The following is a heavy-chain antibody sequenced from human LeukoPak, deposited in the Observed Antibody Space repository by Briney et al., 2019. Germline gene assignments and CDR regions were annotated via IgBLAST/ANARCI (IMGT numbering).Heavy chain of an antibody. CDR3: AHWEPGENWLDP. D-gene: IGHD1-26*01. V-gene: IGHV3-53*01. Sequence: GSLRLSCAASGFTVSSNYMSWVRQAPGKGLEWVSVIYSGGSTYYADSVKGRFTISRDNSKNTLYLQMNSLRAEDTAVYYCAHWEPGENWLDPWGQGTLVTVSS. J-gene: IGHJ5*02. CDR2: IYSGGST. CDR1: GFTVSSNY.